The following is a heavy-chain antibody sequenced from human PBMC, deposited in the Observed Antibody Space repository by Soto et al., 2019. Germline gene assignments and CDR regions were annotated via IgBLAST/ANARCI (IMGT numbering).Heavy chain of an antibody. V-gene: IGHV3-23*01. CDR2: ISGSGGST. CDR1: GFTFSIYA. J-gene: IGHJ4*01. CDR3: AKAVKYSGSYYDFDY. D-gene: IGHD1-26*01. Sequence: GGSLRLSCAASGFTFSIYAMSWVRQAPGKGLEWVSAISGSGGSTYYADSVKGRFTMSRDNSKNTLYLQMNSLRAEDTAVYYCAKAVKYSGSYYDFDYWGQGTLVTVSS.